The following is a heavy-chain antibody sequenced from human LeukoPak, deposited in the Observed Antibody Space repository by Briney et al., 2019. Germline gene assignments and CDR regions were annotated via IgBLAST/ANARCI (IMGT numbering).Heavy chain of an antibody. CDR2: INPSSGGT. V-gene: IGHV1-2*02. D-gene: IGHD6-13*01. CDR1: GYTFTGYH. Sequence: GASVKVSCKASGYTFTGYHMHWVRQAPGQGLQWMGWINPSSGGTNYAQTFQGRVTMTRDTSISTGYMELSSLRSDDTAVYYCARGRSSWYGTNNWLDPWGQGTLVTVSS. CDR3: ARGRSSWYGTNNWLDP. J-gene: IGHJ5*02.